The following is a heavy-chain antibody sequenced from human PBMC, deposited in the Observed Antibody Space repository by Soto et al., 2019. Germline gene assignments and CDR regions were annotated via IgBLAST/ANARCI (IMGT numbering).Heavy chain of an antibody. V-gene: IGHV3-30-3*01. CDR3: ARAAVIAAAGTNWFDP. CDR1: GFTFSSYA. CDR2: ISYDGSNK. Sequence: QVQLVESGGGVVQPGRSLRLSCAASGFTFSSYAMHWVRQAPGKGLEWVAVISYDGSNKYYADSVKGRFTISRDNSKNTLYLQMNSLRAEDTAVYYCARAAVIAAAGTNWFDPWGQGTLVTVSS. D-gene: IGHD6-13*01. J-gene: IGHJ5*02.